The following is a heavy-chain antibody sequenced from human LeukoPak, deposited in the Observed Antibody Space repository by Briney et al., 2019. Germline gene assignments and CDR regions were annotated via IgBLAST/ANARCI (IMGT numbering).Heavy chain of an antibody. V-gene: IGHV1-2*02. CDR3: AREVTYYDFWSGYPLMDV. CDR2: INPNSGGT. Sequence: ASVKVSCKASGYTLTGYYMHWLRQAPGQGLEWMGWINPNSGGTNYAQKFQGRVTMTRDTSISTAYMELSRLRSDDTAVYYCAREVTYYDFWSGYPLMDVWGQGTTVTVSS. D-gene: IGHD3-3*01. CDR1: GYTLTGYY. J-gene: IGHJ6*02.